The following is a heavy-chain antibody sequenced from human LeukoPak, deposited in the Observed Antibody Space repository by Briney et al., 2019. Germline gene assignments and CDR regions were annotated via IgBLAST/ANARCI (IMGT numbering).Heavy chain of an antibody. CDR1: GDSIRSTTEYY. D-gene: IGHD5-12*01. CDR2: IDYSDA. Sequence: SQTLSLTCTISGDSIRSTTEYYWAWIRQSPGKGLEWIGSIDYSDAHYKPSLNGRVTISVDTSKNQFSLKLSSVTAADTAVYYCARGVIGPSLRRVDIVATFALDHWGQGTLVTVSS. V-gene: IGHV4-39*07. CDR3: ARGVIGPSLRRVDIVATFALDH. J-gene: IGHJ4*02.